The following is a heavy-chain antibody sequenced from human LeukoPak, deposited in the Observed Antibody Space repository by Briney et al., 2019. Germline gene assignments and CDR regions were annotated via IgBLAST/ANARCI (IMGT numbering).Heavy chain of an antibody. CDR1: GFTFSSYS. CDR2: ISSSSSYI. CDR3: AREIGYGDYPEPFDY. J-gene: IGHJ4*02. V-gene: IGHV3-21*01. D-gene: IGHD4-17*01. Sequence: GGSLRLSCAASGFTFSSYSMNWVRQAPGKGLEWVSSISSSSSYIYYADSVKGRFTISRDNAKNSLYLQMNSLRAEDTAVYYCAREIGYGDYPEPFDYWGQGTLVTVSS.